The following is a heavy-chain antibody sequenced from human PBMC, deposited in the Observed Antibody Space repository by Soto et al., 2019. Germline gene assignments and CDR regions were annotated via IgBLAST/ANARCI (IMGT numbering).Heavy chain of an antibody. CDR3: AKGGGYSYGLLNS. D-gene: IGHD5-18*01. CDR2: ITWDGGST. CDR1: GFTFDDYA. V-gene: IGHV3-43D*04. Sequence: PGGSLTLSCAASGFTFDDYAMNWVRQPPGKGLEWVSLITWDGGSTYYADSVKGRFTISRDNSKNSLFLQMNSLRTEDSALYFCAKGGGYSYGLLNSWGQGTLVTVSS. J-gene: IGHJ4*02.